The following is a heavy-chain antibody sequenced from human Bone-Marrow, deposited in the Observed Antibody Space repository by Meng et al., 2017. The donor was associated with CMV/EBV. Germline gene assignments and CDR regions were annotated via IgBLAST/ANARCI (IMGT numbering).Heavy chain of an antibody. CDR2: IIPIFGTA. D-gene: IGHD3-10*01. CDR3: ARVGLRANWFDP. V-gene: IGHV1-69*05. J-gene: IGHJ5*02. CDR1: GGTFSSYA. Sequence: SVKVSCKASGGTFSSYAISWVRQAPGQGLEWMGGIIPIFGTANYAQKFQGRVTITTDESTSTAYMELSSLRSEDTAVYYCARVGLRANWFDPWGQGTLVTVSS.